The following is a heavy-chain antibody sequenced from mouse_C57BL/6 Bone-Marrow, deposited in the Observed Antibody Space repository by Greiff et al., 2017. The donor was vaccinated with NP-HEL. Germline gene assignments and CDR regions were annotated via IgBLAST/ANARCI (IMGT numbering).Heavy chain of an antibody. D-gene: IGHD1-1*01. CDR1: GFTFSDYG. J-gene: IGHJ4*01. CDR2: ISNLAYSI. Sequence: EVQLVESGGGLVQPGGSLKLSCAASGFTFSDYGMAWVRQAPRKGPEWVAFISNLAYSIYYADTVTGRFTISRENAKNTLYLEMSSLRSEDTAMYYCARRGLLRDYAMDYWGQGTSVTVSS. CDR3: ARRGLLRDYAMDY. V-gene: IGHV5-15*01.